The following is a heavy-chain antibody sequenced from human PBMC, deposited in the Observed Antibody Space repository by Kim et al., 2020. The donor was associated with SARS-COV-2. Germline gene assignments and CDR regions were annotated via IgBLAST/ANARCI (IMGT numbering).Heavy chain of an antibody. CDR3: ARDPLAYCGGDCLALSFDP. CDR2: ISAYNGNT. D-gene: IGHD2-21*02. J-gene: IGHJ5*02. V-gene: IGHV1-18*01. Sequence: ASVKVSCKASGYTFTSYGISWVRQAPGQGLEWMGWISAYNGNTNYAQKLQGRVTMTTDTSTSTAYMELRSLRSDDTAVYYCARDPLAYCGGDCLALSFDPWGQGTLVTVSS. CDR1: GYTFTSYG.